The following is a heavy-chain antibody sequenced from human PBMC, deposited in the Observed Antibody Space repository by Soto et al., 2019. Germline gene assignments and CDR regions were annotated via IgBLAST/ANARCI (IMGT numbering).Heavy chain of an antibody. D-gene: IGHD3-10*01. CDR2: IYYSGST. CDR1: GGSISSGGYY. V-gene: IGHV4-31*03. J-gene: IGHJ5*02. CDR3: ARSSEAPYWFDP. Sequence: QVQLQESGPGLVKPSQTLSLTCTVSGGSISSGGYYWSWIRQHPGKGLEWIGYIYYSGSTYYNPSLKSRVTMSVDTSKNQFSLKLSSVTAADTAVYYCARSSEAPYWFDPWGQGTLVTVSS.